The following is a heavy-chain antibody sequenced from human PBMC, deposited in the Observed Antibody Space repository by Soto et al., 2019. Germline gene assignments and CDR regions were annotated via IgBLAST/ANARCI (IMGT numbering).Heavy chain of an antibody. CDR2: INHSGST. D-gene: IGHD5-18*01. Sequence: SETLSLTCAVYGGSFSGYYWSWIRQPPGKGLEWIGEINHSGSTNYNPSLKSRVTISVDTSKNQFSLKLSSVTAADTAVYYCARVRGVKERGYSYVPGFLSNISDVWGKGTTVTVSS. V-gene: IGHV4-34*01. CDR3: ARVRGVKERGYSYVPGFLSNISDV. J-gene: IGHJ6*04. CDR1: GGSFSGYY.